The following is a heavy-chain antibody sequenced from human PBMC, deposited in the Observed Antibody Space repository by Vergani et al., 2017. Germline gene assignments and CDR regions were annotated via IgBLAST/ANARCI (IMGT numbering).Heavy chain of an antibody. CDR3: ASGGHGSENGEALQH. CDR1: VYIFSNFW. D-gene: IGHD3-10*01. CDR2: IYPGDSEV. J-gene: IGHJ3*01. Sequence: EKQLVQSGSETKKPGESLKISCQAFVYIFSNFWICWVRQRPGRGLEWLGIIYPGDSEVKSNPTFRGQVIFSVDTSVNTAYLQWRSLQASDTATYFCASGGHGSENGEALQHWGQETNIAVSS. V-gene: IGHV5-51*01.